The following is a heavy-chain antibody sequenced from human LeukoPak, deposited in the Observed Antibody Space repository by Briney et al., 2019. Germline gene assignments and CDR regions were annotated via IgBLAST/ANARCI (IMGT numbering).Heavy chain of an antibody. CDR2: IRSKANSYAT. J-gene: IGHJ4*02. Sequence: GGSLRLSCAASGFTFSGSAMHWVRQASGKGLEWVGRIRSKANSYATAYAASVKGRFTISRDDSKNTAYLQMNSLKTEDTAVYYCTSLFSGSYYEDCWGQGTLVTVSS. CDR1: GFTFSGSA. D-gene: IGHD1-26*01. CDR3: TSLFSGSYYEDC. V-gene: IGHV3-73*01.